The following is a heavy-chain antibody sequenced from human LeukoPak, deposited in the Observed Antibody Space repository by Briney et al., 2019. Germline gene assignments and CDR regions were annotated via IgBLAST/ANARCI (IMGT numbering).Heavy chain of an antibody. V-gene: IGHV3-21*01. D-gene: IGHD3-16*02. CDR1: GFTFSSYS. J-gene: IGHJ4*02. CDR2: ISSSSSYI. Sequence: GGSLRLSCAASGFTFSSYSMNWVRQAPGKGLEWVSSISSSSSYIYYADSVKGRFTISRDNAKNSLYLQMNSLRAEDTAVYYCARAGGTFGGVIVDYYFDYWGQGTLVTVSS. CDR3: ARAGGTFGGVIVDYYFDY.